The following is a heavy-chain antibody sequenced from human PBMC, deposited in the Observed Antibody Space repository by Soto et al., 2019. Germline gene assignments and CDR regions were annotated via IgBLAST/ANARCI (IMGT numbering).Heavy chain of an antibody. D-gene: IGHD2-21*02. CDR3: ARVPIFSICGGDCHYYFDY. J-gene: IGHJ4*02. CDR2: INPSGGST. V-gene: IGHV1-46*01. Sequence: ASVKVSCKASGYTFTSYYMHWVRQAPGQGLEWMGIINPSGGSTSYAQKFQGRVTMTRDTSTSTVYMELSSLRSEDTAVYYCARVPIFSICGGDCHYYFDYWGPGPLVTVSS. CDR1: GYTFTSYY.